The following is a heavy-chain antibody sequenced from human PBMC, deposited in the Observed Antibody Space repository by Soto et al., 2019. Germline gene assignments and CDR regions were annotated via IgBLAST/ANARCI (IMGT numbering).Heavy chain of an antibody. CDR3: ASRIAVGDYFDY. CDR1: GYTFTGYY. V-gene: IGHV1-2*02. D-gene: IGHD6-19*01. CDR2: INPNSGGT. J-gene: IGHJ4*02. Sequence: GASVKVSCKASGYTFTGYYMHWVRQAPGQGLEWMGWINPNSGGTNHAQKFQGRVTMTRDTSISTAYMELSRLRSDDTAVYYCASRIAVGDYFDYWGQGTLVTVSS.